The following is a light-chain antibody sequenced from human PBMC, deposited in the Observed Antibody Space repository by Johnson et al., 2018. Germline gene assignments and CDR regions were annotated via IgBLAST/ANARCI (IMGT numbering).Light chain of an antibody. CDR3: GTWDSSLSAGNA. CDR2: ENN. CDR1: SSNIGNNY. Sequence: QSVLTQPPSVSAAPGQKVTISCSGSSSNIGNNYVSWYQQLPGTAPKLLIYENNKRPSGIPDRFSGSKSGTSATLGITGLQTGAEADYYCGTWDSSLSAGNAFGTGTKVTAL. J-gene: IGLJ1*01. V-gene: IGLV1-51*02.